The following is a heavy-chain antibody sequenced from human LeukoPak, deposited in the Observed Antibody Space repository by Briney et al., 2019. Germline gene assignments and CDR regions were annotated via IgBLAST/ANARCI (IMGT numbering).Heavy chain of an antibody. CDR2: IKQDGSEK. J-gene: IGHJ3*02. Sequence: PGGSLRLSCAASGFTFSSYWMSWVRQAPGKGLEWVANIKQDGSEKCYVDSVKGRFTISRDNAKNSLYLQMNSLRAEDTAVYYCARDPFTMVRGVINYRDAFDIWGQGTMVTVSS. D-gene: IGHD3-10*01. CDR1: GFTFSSYW. V-gene: IGHV3-7*01. CDR3: ARDPFTMVRGVINYRDAFDI.